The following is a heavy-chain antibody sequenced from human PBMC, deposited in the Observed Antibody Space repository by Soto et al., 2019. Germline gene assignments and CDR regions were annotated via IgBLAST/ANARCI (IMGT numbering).Heavy chain of an antibody. CDR3: AREYSQAVVAPGY. CDR2: ISHDGGDK. D-gene: IGHD2-15*01. V-gene: IGHV3-30*04. CDR1: GFSISSYI. J-gene: IGHJ4*02. Sequence: QVQLGESGGGLVQPGRSLRLSCAASGFSISSYIMHWVRQTPGKGLERVAVISHDGGDKYYADSVKGRFTISRDNSKNTLYLQMNSLRREDTSVYYCAREYSQAVVAPGYWGQGSLVTVSS.